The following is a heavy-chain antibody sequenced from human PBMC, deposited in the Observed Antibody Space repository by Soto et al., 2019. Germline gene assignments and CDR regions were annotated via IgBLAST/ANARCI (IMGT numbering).Heavy chain of an antibody. CDR1: GYTFTNYA. CDR2: INAGDGNT. J-gene: IGHJ3*02. V-gene: IGHV1-3*01. CDR3: ARCETCTSTSWYGGFDI. Sequence: QVQLVQSGAEVKKPGASVKVSCKTSGYTFTNYAIHWVRQAPGQRLEWMGWINAGDGNTKYSQKFQGRVTITRDTSASTAYMERSSLRSDDAAVHYFARCETCTSTSWYGGFDIGGQGTMVTASS. D-gene: IGHD6-13*01.